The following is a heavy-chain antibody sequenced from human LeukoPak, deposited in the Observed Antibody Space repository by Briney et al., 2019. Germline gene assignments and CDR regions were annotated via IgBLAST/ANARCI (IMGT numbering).Heavy chain of an antibody. CDR1: GYTFTGYY. Sequence: ASVKVSCKASGYTFTGYYMHWVRQAPGQGLEWMGWINPNSGGTNYAQKFQGRVTMTTDTSTSTAYMELRSLRSDDTAVYYCARDPWFGGTFDIWGQGTMVTVSS. D-gene: IGHD3-10*01. J-gene: IGHJ3*02. CDR2: INPNSGGT. V-gene: IGHV1-2*02. CDR3: ARDPWFGGTFDI.